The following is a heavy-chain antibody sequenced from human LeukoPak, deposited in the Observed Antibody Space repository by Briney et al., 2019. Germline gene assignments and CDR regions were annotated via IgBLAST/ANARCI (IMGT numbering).Heavy chain of an antibody. Sequence: GAPVTVSCKASVSTFTGYYMHWVRKAPRQALEWMGWINPNSGGTNYAQKFQGRVTMTRDTSISTAYMELSRLRSDDTAVYYCASSYCSGGSCYWFDPWGQGTLVTVSS. CDR2: INPNSGGT. CDR1: VSTFTGYY. V-gene: IGHV1-2*02. J-gene: IGHJ5*02. CDR3: ASSYCSGGSCYWFDP. D-gene: IGHD2-15*01.